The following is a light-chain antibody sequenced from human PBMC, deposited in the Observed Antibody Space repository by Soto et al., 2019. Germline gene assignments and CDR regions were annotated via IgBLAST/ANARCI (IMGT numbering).Light chain of an antibody. CDR1: SSDVGGYHY. CDR3: CSYAGSYTLV. J-gene: IGLJ2*01. CDR2: DVN. Sequence: QSALTQPRSVSGSPGQSVTISCTGTSSDVGGYHYVSWYQHHPGKAPKIIIYDVNKRPSGVPDRFSGSKSGNTASLTISGLQTEDEADYYCCSYAGSYTLVFGGGTKLTVL. V-gene: IGLV2-11*01.